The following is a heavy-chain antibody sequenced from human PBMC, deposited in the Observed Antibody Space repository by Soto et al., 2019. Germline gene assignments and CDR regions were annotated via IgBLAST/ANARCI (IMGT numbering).Heavy chain of an antibody. J-gene: IGHJ4*02. CDR2: IKQDGSEK. Sequence: AGGSLRLSCAASGFTFSSYWMSWVRQAPGKGLEWVANIKQDGSEKYYVDSVKGRFTISRDNAKNSLYLQMNSLRAEDTAVYYCAREFGWNDPYFDYWGQGTLVTVSS. V-gene: IGHV3-7*03. D-gene: IGHD1-1*01. CDR3: AREFGWNDPYFDY. CDR1: GFTFSSYW.